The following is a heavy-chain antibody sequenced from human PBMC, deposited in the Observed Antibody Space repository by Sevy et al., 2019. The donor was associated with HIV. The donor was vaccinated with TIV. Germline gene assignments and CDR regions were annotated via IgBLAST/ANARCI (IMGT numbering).Heavy chain of an antibody. CDR3: AGPILTYRSGWSYYDH. V-gene: IGHV4-39*01. Sequence: SETLSLTCTVSGASISSSGYYWGWIRQPPGKGLEWIASIRYSGSTYYNPSLRSRVTISADASKNQISLKLNSVTAADTAVYYCAGPILTYRSGWSYYDHWGQGTVVTVSS. CDR2: IRYSGST. CDR1: GASISSSGYY. J-gene: IGHJ4*02. D-gene: IGHD6-19*01.